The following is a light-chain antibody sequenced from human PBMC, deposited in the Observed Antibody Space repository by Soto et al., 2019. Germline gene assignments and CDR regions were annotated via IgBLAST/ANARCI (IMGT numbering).Light chain of an antibody. Sequence: IQMTQSPSSLSASVGDRVTISCRASQGICNALAWYQQKPGKAPKVLIYDASSLKSGVPSRFSGSGSGTDFTLTISSLQPEDFATYYCQQFNSFPLTFGGGTKVDI. CDR3: QQFNSFPLT. V-gene: IGKV1-13*02. CDR1: QGICNA. CDR2: DAS. J-gene: IGKJ4*01.